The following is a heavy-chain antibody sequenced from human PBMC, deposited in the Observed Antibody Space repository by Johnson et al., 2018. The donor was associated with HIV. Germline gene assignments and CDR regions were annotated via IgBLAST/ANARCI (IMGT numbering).Heavy chain of an antibody. CDR3: TNTGIDACDI. V-gene: IGHV3-9*01. Sequence: LVESGGVVVQPGGSLRLSCAASGFTFDDYAMHWVRQAPGKGMEWVAGISGNGGSIGYADSVKGRFSISRDNAKNSLYLQMNSLRVEDTALYYCTNTGIDACDIWGQGTMVTVSS. CDR1: GFTFDDYA. CDR2: ISGNGGSI. J-gene: IGHJ3*02. D-gene: IGHD2-8*02.